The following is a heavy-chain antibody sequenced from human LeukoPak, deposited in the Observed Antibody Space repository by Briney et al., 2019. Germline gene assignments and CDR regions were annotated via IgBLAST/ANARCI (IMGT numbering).Heavy chain of an antibody. D-gene: IGHD6-13*01. Sequence: GGSLRLSCAAAGFTFSSYAMSWVRQSPGKGLEWVSAISSGGGTTYYANFADSVKGRFTISRDNSKNTLYLQTNSLRAEDTAVYYCAKDGSSSWSTYYYSGMDVWGQGATVTVSS. CDR2: ISSGGGTT. J-gene: IGHJ6*02. CDR1: GFTFSSYA. V-gene: IGHV3-23*01. CDR3: AKDGSSSWSTYYYSGMDV.